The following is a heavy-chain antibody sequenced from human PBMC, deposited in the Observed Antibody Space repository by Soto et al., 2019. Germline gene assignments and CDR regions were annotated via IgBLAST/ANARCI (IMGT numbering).Heavy chain of an antibody. CDR1: GFTFNDAW. CDR2: IKSKTDGGTT. Sequence: EVQLVESGGGLVQPGGSLRLSCAASGFTFNDAWMSWVRQAPGKGLEWVGRIKSKTDGGTTDYAAPVKGRFTITREDSQNMVYLQMNRLETEDAAVYYCTTDNPMLVVLITRDDYYGMDVWGQGTTVTVSS. D-gene: IGHD3-22*01. V-gene: IGHV3-15*01. J-gene: IGHJ6*02. CDR3: TTDNPMLVVLITRDDYYGMDV.